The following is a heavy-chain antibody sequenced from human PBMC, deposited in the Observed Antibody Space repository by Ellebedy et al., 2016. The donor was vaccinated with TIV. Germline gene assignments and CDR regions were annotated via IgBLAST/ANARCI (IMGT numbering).Heavy chain of an antibody. J-gene: IGHJ4*02. CDR2: ITWDGSDT. V-gene: IGHV3-43*01. CDR1: GFSFDAYT. D-gene: IGHD3-10*01. Sequence: GGSLRLXXTASGFSFDAYTMHWVRHVPGKGLEWVSLITWDGSDTFYADSVRGRFTISRDNIKNSLCLQMDSLKTEDAALYYCAKESGFGSEGLDSWGRGSLVTVSS. CDR3: AKESGFGSEGLDS.